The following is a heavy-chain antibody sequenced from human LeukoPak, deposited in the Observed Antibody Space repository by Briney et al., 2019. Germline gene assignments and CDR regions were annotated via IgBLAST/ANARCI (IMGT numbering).Heavy chain of an antibody. D-gene: IGHD6-6*01. CDR1: GYTFTGYY. CDR3: ARAGIAARPGGGNWFDP. Sequence: ASVKVSCKASGYTFTGYYMHWVRQAPGQGLEWMGWINPNSGGTNYAQKFQGRVTMTRDTSISTAYMELSRLRSDDTAVYYCARAGIAARPGGGNWFDPWGQGTLVTVSS. V-gene: IGHV1-2*02. CDR2: INPNSGGT. J-gene: IGHJ5*02.